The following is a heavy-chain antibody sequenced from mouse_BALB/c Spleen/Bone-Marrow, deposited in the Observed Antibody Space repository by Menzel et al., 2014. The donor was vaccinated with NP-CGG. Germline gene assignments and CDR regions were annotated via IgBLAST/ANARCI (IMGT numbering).Heavy chain of an antibody. CDR1: GYTFTNYW. CDR2: INPSTGYT. CDR3: ARIYYYGRDY. V-gene: IGHV1-7*01. D-gene: IGHD1-1*01. J-gene: IGHJ2*01. Sequence: VKLQESGAELAKPGASVKMSCKASGYTFTNYWMHWVKQRPGQGLEWIGYINPSTGYTEYNQKFKDKATLTADKSSSTAYMQLGSMTSEDSAVYYCARIYYYGRDYWGQGTTFTVSS.